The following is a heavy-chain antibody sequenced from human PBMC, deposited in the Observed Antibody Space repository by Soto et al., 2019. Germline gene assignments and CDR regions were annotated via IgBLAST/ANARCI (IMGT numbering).Heavy chain of an antibody. V-gene: IGHV4-4*02. CDR2: MYHSGGT. CDR3: ATLPPRIELTVLPIPT. CDR1: GGSISSTNW. Sequence: QVQLRQSGPGLVKPSGTLSLTCAVSGGSISSTNWWSWVRQSPGKGLEWIGEMYHSGGTNYNPSRRGRVTSSVDKSNNRFALKMRAVTAADTAIYYCATLPPRIELTVLPIPTWGQGTLVTVSS. J-gene: IGHJ4*02. D-gene: IGHD2-2*02.